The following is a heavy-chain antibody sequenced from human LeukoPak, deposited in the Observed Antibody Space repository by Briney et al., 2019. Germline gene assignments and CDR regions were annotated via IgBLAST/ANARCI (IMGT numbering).Heavy chain of an antibody. Sequence: PGGSLRLSCAASGFTFSAFAMTWVRQAPGRGVEWVSGIGANGLNTYYADSVKGRFTISRDNAQNMLYLQIDSLRADDTAAYFCAKSDRDAAHLYYLDVWGPGTTVIVSS. D-gene: IGHD6-6*01. J-gene: IGHJ6*02. CDR1: GFTFSAFA. CDR2: IGANGLNT. V-gene: IGHV3-23*01. CDR3: AKSDRDAAHLYYLDV.